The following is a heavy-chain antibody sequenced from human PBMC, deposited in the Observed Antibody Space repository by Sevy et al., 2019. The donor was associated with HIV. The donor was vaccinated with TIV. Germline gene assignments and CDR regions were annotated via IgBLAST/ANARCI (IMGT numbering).Heavy chain of an antibody. CDR2: ISVSGSLT. V-gene: IGHV3-23*01. D-gene: IGHD3-22*01. J-gene: IGHJ4*02. Sequence: GGSLRLSCAASGFTFSSYAMTWVRQAPGKGLEWVSSISVSGSLTYYPDSVKGRFTVSRDNSNNTLFLQMNSLRAEDTAVYYCVKGARLRMVVVKDYFESWGQGTLVTVSS. CDR1: GFTFSSYA. CDR3: VKGARLRMVVVKDYFES.